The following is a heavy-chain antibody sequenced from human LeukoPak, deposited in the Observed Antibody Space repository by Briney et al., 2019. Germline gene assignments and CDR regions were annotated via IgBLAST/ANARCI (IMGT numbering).Heavy chain of an antibody. J-gene: IGHJ5*02. CDR2: INPNSGGT. D-gene: IGHD2-2*01. CDR1: GYTFTGYY. Sequence: GASVKVSCKASGYTFTGYYIHWVRQAPGRGLEWMGWINPNSGGTNYAQKFQGRVTMTRDTSISTAYMELSSLRSEDTAVYYCATDIVVVPAARNWFDPWGQGTLFTVSS. CDR3: ATDIVVVPAARNWFDP. V-gene: IGHV1-2*02.